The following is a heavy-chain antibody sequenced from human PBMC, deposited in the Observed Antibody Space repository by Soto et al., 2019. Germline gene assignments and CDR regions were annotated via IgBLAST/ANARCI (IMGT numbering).Heavy chain of an antibody. Sequence: GGSLRLSCAASGFTFDDYAMHWVRQAPGKGLEWVSGISWNSGSIGYADSVKGRFTISRDNAKNSLYLQMNSLRAEDTALYYCAKDVAGGYCTNGVCFRPGDYWGQGTLVTVS. D-gene: IGHD2-8*01. CDR2: ISWNSGSI. V-gene: IGHV3-9*01. CDR3: AKDVAGGYCTNGVCFRPGDY. J-gene: IGHJ4*02. CDR1: GFTFDDYA.